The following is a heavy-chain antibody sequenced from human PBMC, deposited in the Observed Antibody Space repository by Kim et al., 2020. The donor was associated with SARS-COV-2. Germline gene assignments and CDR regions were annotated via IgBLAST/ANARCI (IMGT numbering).Heavy chain of an antibody. J-gene: IGHJ6*02. V-gene: IGHV1-2*02. Sequence: ASVKVSCKASGYTFTGYYIHWVRQAPGQGLEWMGWINPNSGGTNYAQKFQGRVTMTRDTSISTAYMELSRLRSDDTAVYYCARDSYVPSIYYYYYGMDVWGQGTTVTVSS. CDR2: INPNSGGT. CDR1: GYTFTGYY. D-gene: IGHD3-16*01. CDR3: ARDSYVPSIYYYYYGMDV.